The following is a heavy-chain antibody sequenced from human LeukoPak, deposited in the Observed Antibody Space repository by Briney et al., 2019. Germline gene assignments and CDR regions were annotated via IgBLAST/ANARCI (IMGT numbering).Heavy chain of an antibody. V-gene: IGHV3-74*01. CDR1: GFTLNTYW. J-gene: IGHJ6*03. Sequence: GGSLRLSCAGSGFTLNTYWMHWVRQAPGKGLVCVSRVNGDGTYTRYADSVKGRFTVSRDNAKNTLSLQMNSLRAEDTAMYFCARWIGTTDYSYYFMDVWGRGTTVTISS. D-gene: IGHD1-7*01. CDR2: VNGDGTYT. CDR3: ARWIGTTDYSYYFMDV.